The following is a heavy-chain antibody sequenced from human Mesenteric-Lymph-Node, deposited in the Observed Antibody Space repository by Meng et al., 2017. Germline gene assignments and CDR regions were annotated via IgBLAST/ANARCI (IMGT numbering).Heavy chain of an antibody. CDR2: INHSGST. D-gene: IGHD5-18*01. CDR1: GGSFSGYY. Sequence: SETLSLTCAVYGGSFSGYYWSWIRQPPGKGLEWIGEINHSGSTNYNPSLKSRVTISVDTSKNQFSLTLSSVTAADTAVYYCARTRTINSYGYLYWGQGTLVTVSS. V-gene: IGHV4-34*01. CDR3: ARTRTINSYGYLY. J-gene: IGHJ4*02.